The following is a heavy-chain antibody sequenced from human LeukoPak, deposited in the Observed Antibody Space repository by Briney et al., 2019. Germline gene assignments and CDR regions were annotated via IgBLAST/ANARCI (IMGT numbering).Heavy chain of an antibody. D-gene: IGHD5-18*01. Sequence: PGGSLRLSCAASGFTFSSYWMSWVRQAQGKGLEWVANIKQDGNEKYYVDSVKGRFTISRDNAKNSLYLQMNSLRAEDTAVYYCASAGAVVTHYYYYYMDVWGKGTTVTVSS. CDR3: ASAGAVVTHYYYYYMDV. V-gene: IGHV3-7*01. J-gene: IGHJ6*03. CDR1: GFTFSSYW. CDR2: IKQDGNEK.